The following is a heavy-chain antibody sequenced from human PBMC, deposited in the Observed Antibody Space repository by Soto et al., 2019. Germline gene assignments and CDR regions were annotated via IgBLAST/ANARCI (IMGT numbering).Heavy chain of an antibody. CDR3: ARVYSNYHSWFDP. D-gene: IGHD4-4*01. J-gene: IGHJ5*02. CDR2: IYYSGST. V-gene: IGHV4-31*03. CDR1: GGSISSGGYY. Sequence: QVQLQESGPGLVKPSQTLSLTCTVSGGSISSGGYYWSWIRQHPGKGLEWIGYIYYSGSTYYNPSLKRRITISVDTSKNQFSLKLSSVTAADTAVYYCARVYSNYHSWFDPWGQGTLVTVSS.